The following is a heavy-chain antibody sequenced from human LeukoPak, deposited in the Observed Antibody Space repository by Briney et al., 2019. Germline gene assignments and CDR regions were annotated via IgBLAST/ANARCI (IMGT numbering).Heavy chain of an antibody. CDR3: ARDWQWQQLDGDAFDI. CDR2: IKQDGSEK. V-gene: IGHV3-7*04. D-gene: IGHD6-13*01. Sequence: GGSLRLSCAASGSTFSGYWMSWVRQAPGKGLEWVANIKQDGSEKYYVDSVKGRFTISRDNAKNSLFLQMNSLRAEDTAVYYCARDWQWQQLDGDAFDIWGQGTRVTVSS. CDR1: GSTFSGYW. J-gene: IGHJ3*02.